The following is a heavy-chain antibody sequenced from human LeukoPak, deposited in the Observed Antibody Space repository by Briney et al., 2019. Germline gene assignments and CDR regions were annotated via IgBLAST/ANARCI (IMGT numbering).Heavy chain of an antibody. CDR3: ARDQDYGGNFDFDY. CDR2: IRSKANSYAT. D-gene: IGHD4-23*01. J-gene: IGHJ4*02. V-gene: IGHV3-73*01. CDR1: GFTFSGSA. Sequence: PGGSLRLSCAASGFTFSGSAMHWVRQASGKGLEWVGRIRSKANSYATAYAASVKGRFTISRDDSKNTAYLQMSSLRAEDTAVYYCARDQDYGGNFDFDYWGQGTLVTVSS.